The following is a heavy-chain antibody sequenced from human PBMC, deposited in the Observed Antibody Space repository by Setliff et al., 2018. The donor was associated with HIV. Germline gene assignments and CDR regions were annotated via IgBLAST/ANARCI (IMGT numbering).Heavy chain of an antibody. Sequence: SETLSLTCTVSGGSISSNPSFWGWIRQSPGKGLEWIGTIHHGGTTFYNPSLKSRVTISIDTSKNQFSLKLRSVTAADTAVYYCARVVWMAAAGTIDYYYYGMDIWGQGTTVTVSS. J-gene: IGHJ6*02. CDR2: IHHGGTT. CDR3: ARVVWMAAAGTIDYYYYGMDI. V-gene: IGHV4-39*01. CDR1: GGSISSNPSF. D-gene: IGHD6-13*01.